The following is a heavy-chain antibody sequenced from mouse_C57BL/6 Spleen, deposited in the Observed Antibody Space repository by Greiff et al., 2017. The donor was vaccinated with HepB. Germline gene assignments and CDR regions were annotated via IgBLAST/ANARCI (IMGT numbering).Heavy chain of an antibody. CDR1: GYTFTSYW. V-gene: IGHV1S81*02. Sequence: QVQLQQPGAELVKAGASVKMSCKASGYTFTSYWMHWVKQRLGQGLEWFAETNPTNGRTYYKEKFKSKATLTVHKSSSTAYMLLSGPTFEDSAVYYCARIKKIVATYFDYWGQGTTRTVSS. D-gene: IGHD1-1*01. CDR2: TNPTNGRT. J-gene: IGHJ2*01. CDR3: ARIKKIVATYFDY.